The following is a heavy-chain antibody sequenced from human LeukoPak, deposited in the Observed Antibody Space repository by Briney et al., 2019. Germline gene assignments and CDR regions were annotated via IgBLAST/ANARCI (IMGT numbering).Heavy chain of an antibody. Sequence: ASVKASCKASGYTITSYYIHWVRQAPGQGLEWMGIINPSSGSTSSAQKFQGRVSMTRDTSTSTVYMELSSLRSEDTAVYYCARDRYFGSGIRYYCMDVWGQGSTVTVSS. V-gene: IGHV1-46*01. CDR2: INPSSGST. D-gene: IGHD3-10*01. CDR3: ARDRYFGSGIRYYCMDV. J-gene: IGHJ6*02. CDR1: GYTITSYY.